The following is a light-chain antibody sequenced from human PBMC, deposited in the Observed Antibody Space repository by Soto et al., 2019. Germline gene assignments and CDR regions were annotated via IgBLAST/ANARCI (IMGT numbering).Light chain of an antibody. CDR2: DAS. Sequence: IQMTQSPSTLSASVGDRVTISCRASHRISSRLAWYQQKPGQAPRLLFSDASPLERGVPSRFGGSGSGTEFPLTISSVQPDDFATYYCKQYKSYPLTFGGGTRWIS. J-gene: IGKJ4*01. CDR1: HRISSR. V-gene: IGKV1-5*01. CDR3: KQYKSYPLT.